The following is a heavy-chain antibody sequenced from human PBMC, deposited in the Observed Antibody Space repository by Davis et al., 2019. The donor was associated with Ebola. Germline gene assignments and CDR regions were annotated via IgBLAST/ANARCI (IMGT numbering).Heavy chain of an antibody. Sequence: PSETLSLTCTVSGGSISSYYWSWIRQPPGKGLEWIGYIYYSGSTNYNPSLKSRVTISVDTSKNQFSLKLSSVTAADTAVYYCARVQSGYCSSTSCYWGYYFDYWGQGTLATVSS. CDR1: GGSISSYY. D-gene: IGHD2-2*01. V-gene: IGHV4-59*01. CDR2: IYYSGST. CDR3: ARVQSGYCSSTSCYWGYYFDY. J-gene: IGHJ4*02.